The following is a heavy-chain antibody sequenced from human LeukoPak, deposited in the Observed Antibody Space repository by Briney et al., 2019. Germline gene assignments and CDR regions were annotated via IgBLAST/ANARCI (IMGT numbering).Heavy chain of an antibody. D-gene: IGHD1-26*01. CDR1: GFNFSSYA. J-gene: IGHJ4*02. CDR3: AKGYSGSYFTYLDY. V-gene: IGHV3-23*01. Sequence: GGSLRLSCAPSGFNFSSYAMSWVRQAPGSGLEWVSVISGSAGGTYYADSVKGRYTISRDNSKNTLYLQMNSLRAEDTAVYYCAKGYSGSYFTYLDYWGQGTLVTVSS. CDR2: ISGSAGGT.